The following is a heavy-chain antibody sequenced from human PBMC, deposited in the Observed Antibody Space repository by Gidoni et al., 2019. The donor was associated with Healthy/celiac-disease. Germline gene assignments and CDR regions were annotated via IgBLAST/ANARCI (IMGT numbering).Heavy chain of an antibody. Sequence: EVQMVESGGGLVQPGGSLRLSRAASGFTFSSYSMNWVRQAPGKGLEWVSYISSSSSTIYYADSVKGRFTISRDNAKNSLYLQMNSLRDEDTAVYYCARDSGRGPPKATSGFDPWGQGTLVTVSS. J-gene: IGHJ5*02. D-gene: IGHD3-10*01. CDR1: GFTFSSYS. V-gene: IGHV3-48*02. CDR3: ARDSGRGPPKATSGFDP. CDR2: ISSSSSTI.